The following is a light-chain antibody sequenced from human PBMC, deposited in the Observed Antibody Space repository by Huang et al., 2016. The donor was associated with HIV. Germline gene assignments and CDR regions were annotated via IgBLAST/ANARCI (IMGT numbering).Light chain of an antibody. CDR3: QQRGNWQLT. CDR1: PGLANY. CDR2: DAS. Sequence: EIVLTQSPATLSLSPGERATLSCRASPGLANYLAWYQQKPGHAPRLLIYDASNRATGIPARFSGSGYGTDFTLTISSLEPEDFAVYYCQQRGNWQLTFGGGTKVEIK. J-gene: IGKJ4*01. V-gene: IGKV3-11*01.